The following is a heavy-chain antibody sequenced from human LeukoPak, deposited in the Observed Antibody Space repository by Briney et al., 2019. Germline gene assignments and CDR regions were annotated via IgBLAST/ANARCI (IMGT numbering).Heavy chain of an antibody. J-gene: IGHJ4*02. CDR2: LSPKSGAT. CDR1: GYTFSGYY. D-gene: IGHD1-26*01. Sequence: ASVKVSCKASGYTFSGYYMHWVRQAPGQGLEWMGWLSPKSGATKYAQKFQGRVTLTRDLSLNTAYMELSSLTSDDTAVYYFAIDTYGGSYFPLPYWGQGALVTVSS. CDR3: AIDTYGGSYFPLPY. V-gene: IGHV1-2*02.